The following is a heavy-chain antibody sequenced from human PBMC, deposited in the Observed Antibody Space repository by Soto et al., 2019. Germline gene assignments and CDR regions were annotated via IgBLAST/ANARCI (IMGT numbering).Heavy chain of an antibody. Sequence: QVQLVQSGAEVKKPGSSVKVSCKASGGTFSSYTISWVRQAPGQGLEWMGTIIPILGIANYAQKFQGRFTITADKSTSTAYMELGSLRSEVTAVYYCARSENKDGPAISNDYWGQGTLVTVSS. CDR3: ARSENKDGPAISNDY. D-gene: IGHD3-3*01. J-gene: IGHJ4*02. V-gene: IGHV1-69*02. CDR1: GGTFSSYT. CDR2: IIPILGIA.